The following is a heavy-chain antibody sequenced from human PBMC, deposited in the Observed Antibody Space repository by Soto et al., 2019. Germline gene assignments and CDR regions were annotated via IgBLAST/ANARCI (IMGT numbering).Heavy chain of an antibody. CDR3: AKKASSGSGSQLFDY. J-gene: IGHJ4*02. Sequence: EGSLRLSCAASGFTFSSYSMSWVRQTPGKGLEWVSGFRSGGDDDTTYYADSVRGRFTISRDNSKNTLFLQMNSLRAEDTAIYCCAKKASSGSGSQLFDYWRQGTLVNVSS. V-gene: IGHV3-23*01. CDR2: FRSGGDDDTT. D-gene: IGHD3-10*01. CDR1: GFTFSSYS.